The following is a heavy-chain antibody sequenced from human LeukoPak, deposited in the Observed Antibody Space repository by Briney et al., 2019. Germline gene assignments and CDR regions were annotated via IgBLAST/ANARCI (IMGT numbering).Heavy chain of an antibody. Sequence: GGSLRLSCAASGFTFTSYGISWVRQAPGQGLEWMGWISAYNGNTNYAQKLQGRVTMTTDTSTSTAYMELRSLRSDDTAVYYCASGLLTHGGYFDYWGQGTLVTVSS. CDR1: GFTFTSYG. CDR2: ISAYNGNT. V-gene: IGHV1-18*01. J-gene: IGHJ4*02. CDR3: ASGLLTHGGYFDY. D-gene: IGHD3-9*01.